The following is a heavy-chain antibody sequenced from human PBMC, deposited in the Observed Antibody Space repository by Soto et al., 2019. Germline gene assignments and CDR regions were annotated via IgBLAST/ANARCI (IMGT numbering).Heavy chain of an antibody. CDR2: ISYDGSNK. CDR1: GFTFSSYG. V-gene: IGHV3-30*18. CDR3: ANDIPTGYDYIWGSDPGI. D-gene: IGHD3-16*01. J-gene: IGHJ3*02. Sequence: GGSLRLSCAASGFTFSSYGMHWVRQAPGKGLEWVAVISYDGSNKYYADSVKGRFTISRDNSKNTLFLQMNSLRAEDTAVYYCANDIPTGYDYIWGSDPGIWGQGTMVTVSS.